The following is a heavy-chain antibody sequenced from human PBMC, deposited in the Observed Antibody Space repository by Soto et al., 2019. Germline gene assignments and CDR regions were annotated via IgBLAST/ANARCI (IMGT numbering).Heavy chain of an antibody. J-gene: IGHJ5*02. CDR3: VRASPSPP. CDR2: IYHSGST. Sequence: QLQLQESGSGLVKPSQTLSLTCAVSGGSISSGGYSWSWIRQPPGKGLEWIGHIYHSGSTSYNPSLKSRVTVSVDRPNSQGSLNLRSVTAAYTAVYYCVRASPSPPWGQGTLVTVCS. CDR1: GGSISSGGYS. V-gene: IGHV4-30-2*01.